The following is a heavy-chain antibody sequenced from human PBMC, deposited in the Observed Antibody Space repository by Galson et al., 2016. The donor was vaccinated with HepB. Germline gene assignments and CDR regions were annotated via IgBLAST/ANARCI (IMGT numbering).Heavy chain of an antibody. J-gene: IGHJ4*02. Sequence: SLRLSCAASGFTFSRYAMTWVRQAPGKGLEWVSGLSGSGAHTYYADSVKGRFTISRDNSKNTLYLQMNNLRVEDTAVYYCAKDYVGGSYLLTQFDYWGQGTLVTVSS. CDR2: LSGSGAHT. D-gene: IGHD3-16*02. V-gene: IGHV3-23*01. CDR3: AKDYVGGSYLLTQFDY. CDR1: GFTFSRYA.